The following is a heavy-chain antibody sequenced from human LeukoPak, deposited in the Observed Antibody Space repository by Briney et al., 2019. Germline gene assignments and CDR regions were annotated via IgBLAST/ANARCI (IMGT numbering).Heavy chain of an antibody. D-gene: IGHD3-22*01. CDR1: GYTFTSYY. Sequence: ASVKVSCKASGYTFTSYYMHWVRQAPGQGLEWMGIINPSGGSTSYAQKFQGRVTMTRDTSTSTVYMELSSLRSEDTAVYYCARDPYYYDSSGYHGDYWGQGTLVTVSS. J-gene: IGHJ4*02. CDR2: INPSGGST. V-gene: IGHV1-46*01. CDR3: ARDPYYYDSSGYHGDY.